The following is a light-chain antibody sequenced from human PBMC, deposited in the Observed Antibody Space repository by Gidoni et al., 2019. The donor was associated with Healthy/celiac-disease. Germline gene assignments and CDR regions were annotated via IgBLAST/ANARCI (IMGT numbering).Light chain of an antibody. Sequence: IVLTQSPGTLSLSPGDRATLSCRASQSVSSSYLAWYQQKPGQAPRLLIYGASSRATGIPDRFSGSGSGTDFTLTISRLEPEDFAVYYCQQYGSPPWTFGQGTKVEIK. CDR3: QQYGSPPWT. V-gene: IGKV3-20*01. CDR1: QSVSSSY. J-gene: IGKJ1*01. CDR2: GAS.